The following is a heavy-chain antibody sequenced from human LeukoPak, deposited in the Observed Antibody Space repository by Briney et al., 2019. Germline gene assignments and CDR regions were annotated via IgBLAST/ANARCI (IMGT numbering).Heavy chain of an antibody. CDR3: ARATLGYYFDY. V-gene: IGHV4-30-2*01. D-gene: IGHD3-10*01. Sequence: SETLSLTCTVSGGSISSGGYYWSWIRQPPGKGLEWIGYIYHSGSTYYNPSLKSRVTISVDRSENQFSLKLSSVTAADTAVYYCARATLGYYFDYWGQGTLVTVSS. CDR1: GGSISSGGYY. J-gene: IGHJ4*02. CDR2: IYHSGST.